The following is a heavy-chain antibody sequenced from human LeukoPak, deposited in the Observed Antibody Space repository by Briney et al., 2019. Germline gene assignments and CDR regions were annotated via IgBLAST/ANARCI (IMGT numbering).Heavy chain of an antibody. CDR3: ARDTSGWYYWFDP. J-gene: IGHJ5*02. Sequence: PSETLVLTCTVSGGSISSGSYYWGWIRQTPGKGLERIGSVYYSGSTYYNPSLKSRVTISVDTSKNQFSLKLSSVTAADTAVYYCARDTSGWYYWFDPWGQGTLVTVSS. CDR2: VYYSGST. D-gene: IGHD6-19*01. V-gene: IGHV4-39*02. CDR1: GGSISSGSYY.